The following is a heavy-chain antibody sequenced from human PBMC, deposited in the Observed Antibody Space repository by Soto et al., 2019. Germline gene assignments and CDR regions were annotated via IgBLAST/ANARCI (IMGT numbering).Heavy chain of an antibody. Sequence: SETLSLTCAVYGGSISGFFWSWIRQPPGKGLEYIGEINHNGGINYNPSLKGRVTITIDTSKNQFSLKLSSVTAADTAVYYCARGGATNVWGQGTTVTVSS. CDR2: INHNGGI. CDR1: GGSISGFF. CDR3: ARGGATNV. J-gene: IGHJ6*02. V-gene: IGHV4-34*01. D-gene: IGHD3-16*01.